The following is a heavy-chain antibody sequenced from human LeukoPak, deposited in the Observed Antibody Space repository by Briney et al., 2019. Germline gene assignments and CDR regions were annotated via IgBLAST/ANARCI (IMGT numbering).Heavy chain of an antibody. CDR3: VRYFDWPYAFDI. CDR2: ISDSGST. CDR1: GGSISGYY. J-gene: IGHJ3*02. D-gene: IGHD3-9*01. V-gene: IGHV4-59*01. Sequence: KPSETMSLTCTVSGGSISGYYWSWIWQPPGKGLEWIGYISDSGSTNYNTSLRRRVIISVDTSKNQFSLRLTSVTAADTAVYHCVRYFDWPYAFDIWGRGTMVTVSS.